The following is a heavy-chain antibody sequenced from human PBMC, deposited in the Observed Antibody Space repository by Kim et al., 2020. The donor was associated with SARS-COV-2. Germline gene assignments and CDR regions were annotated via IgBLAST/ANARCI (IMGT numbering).Heavy chain of an antibody. CDR2: ISGSGGST. D-gene: IGHD3-10*01. Sequence: GGFLRLSCAASGFTFSSYAMSWVRQAPGKGLEWVSSISGSGGSTYYADSVKSRFTISRDNSKNTLSLQMNSLRAEDTAVYYCAKESQYYYGSGRRSYFDHWGQGTLVTVSS. J-gene: IGHJ4*02. CDR1: GFTFSSYA. V-gene: IGHV3-23*01. CDR3: AKESQYYYGSGRRSYFDH.